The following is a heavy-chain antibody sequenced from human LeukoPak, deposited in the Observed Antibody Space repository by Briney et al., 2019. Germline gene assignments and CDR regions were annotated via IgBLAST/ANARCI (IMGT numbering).Heavy chain of an antibody. Sequence: ASVKVSCKASGHTFTTYYVHLVRQAPGQGPEWMGVINPSGDGTNYPQRFQDRVTLTKDTSTNTVYMELSSLRSEGRAIYYCAKETPNTGWFDPWGQGTLVTVSS. D-gene: IGHD1-14*01. CDR2: INPSGDGT. CDR1: GHTFTTYY. J-gene: IGHJ5*02. CDR3: AKETPNTGWFDP. V-gene: IGHV1-46*01.